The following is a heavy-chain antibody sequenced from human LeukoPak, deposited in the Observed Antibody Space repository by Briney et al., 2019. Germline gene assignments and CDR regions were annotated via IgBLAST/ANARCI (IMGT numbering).Heavy chain of an antibody. V-gene: IGHV1-2*02. CDR2: INPNSGGT. CDR1: GYTFTTYY. J-gene: IGHJ4*02. D-gene: IGHD6-13*01. Sequence: GASVKVSCKASGYTFTTYYMHWVRQAPGQGLEWMGWINPNSGGTNYAQKFQGRVTMTRDTSISTAYMELSRLRSDDTAVYYCARDTIAAAGIDYWGQGTLVTVSS. CDR3: ARDTIAAAGIDY.